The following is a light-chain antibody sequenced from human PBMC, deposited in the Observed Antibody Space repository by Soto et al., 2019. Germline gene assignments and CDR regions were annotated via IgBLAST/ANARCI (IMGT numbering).Light chain of an antibody. CDR2: GAS. Sequence: EIVMTQSPATLSVSPGERATLSCRASQSVSRNLAWYQQKPGQAPRLLIYGASTRATGIPARFSGIGSGTEFTLTISSLQSEDFAVFYCHQYNNWPFTFGQGTKLEIK. CDR1: QSVSRN. CDR3: HQYNNWPFT. J-gene: IGKJ2*01. V-gene: IGKV3-15*01.